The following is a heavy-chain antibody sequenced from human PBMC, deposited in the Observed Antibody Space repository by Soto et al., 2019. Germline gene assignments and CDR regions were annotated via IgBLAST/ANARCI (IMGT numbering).Heavy chain of an antibody. CDR3: VRRVSGNYDY. CDR1: GFTFSSYD. CDR2: ISSNGGTT. D-gene: IGHD1-7*01. Sequence: EVQLAESGGGMVQPGGSLRLSCVASGFTFSSYDMHWVRQAPGKGLEYVSSISSNGGTTYYGNSVKGRFAISRDNSKNTLYLQRGSLIADDMAVYYCVRRVSGNYDYWGQGTLVTVSS. V-gene: IGHV3-64*01. J-gene: IGHJ4*02.